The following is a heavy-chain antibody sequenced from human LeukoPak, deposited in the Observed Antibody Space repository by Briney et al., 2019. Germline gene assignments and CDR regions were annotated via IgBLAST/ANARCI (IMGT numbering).Heavy chain of an antibody. CDR1: GGSISSHC. CDR3: ARGSRLDYGGIGEFDY. CDR2: ISYSGST. J-gene: IGHJ4*02. Sequence: SETLSLTCTVSGGSISSHCWSWIRQPPGKGLEWMGYISYSGSTNFNTSLKSRVNIPLDTSKNQFSLKLNSMTPADTAVYYCARGSRLDYGGIGEFDYWGQGTLVTVSS. D-gene: IGHD4-23*01. V-gene: IGHV4-59*11.